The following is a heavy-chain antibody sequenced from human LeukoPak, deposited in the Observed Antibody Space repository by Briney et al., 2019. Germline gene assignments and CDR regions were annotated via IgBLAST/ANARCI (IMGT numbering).Heavy chain of an antibody. J-gene: IGHJ4*02. V-gene: IGHV1-2*06. Sequence: ASVKVSCKDPGYTFTQYFIHWVRQAPGQGLEWMGRIRSDSGNTEYAQRFQGRVTMTRDTSITTVYMELHSLTFDDAAVYYCARDLSSTPNWELDYWGQGALVTVSP. D-gene: IGHD1-26*01. CDR2: IRSDSGNT. CDR3: ARDLSSTPNWELDY. CDR1: GYTFTQYF.